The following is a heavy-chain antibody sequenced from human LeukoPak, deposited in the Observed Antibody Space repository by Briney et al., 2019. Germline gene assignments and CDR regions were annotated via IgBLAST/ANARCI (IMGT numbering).Heavy chain of an antibody. V-gene: IGHV1-18*01. CDR3: GRDRASGSFSYYGLDV. D-gene: IGHD3-10*01. Sequence: ASVKVSCKASVYTFTNYGISWLRQAPGQGLEWMGWISAYNGNTNYAQKLQGRVTTTTDTSTTTAYMELRSLRSDDTAVYYCGRDRASGSFSYYGLDVWGQGTTVTVSS. CDR2: ISAYNGNT. J-gene: IGHJ6*02. CDR1: VYTFTNYG.